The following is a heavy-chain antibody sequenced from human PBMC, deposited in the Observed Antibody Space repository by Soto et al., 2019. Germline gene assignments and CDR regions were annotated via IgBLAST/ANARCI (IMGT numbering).Heavy chain of an antibody. CDR2: IKSKTDGGTT. CDR3: ITEGSSSGWGY. V-gene: IGHV3-15*01. CDR1: GFTFSNAW. Sequence: PGGSLRLSCAASGFTFSNAWMNWVRQAPGKGLAWVGRIKSKTDGGTTDYAAPVKGRFTISRDDSENTLYVQMNSLKTEDTAVYYCITEGSSSGWGYWGQGTQVTVSS. J-gene: IGHJ4*02. D-gene: IGHD6-19*01.